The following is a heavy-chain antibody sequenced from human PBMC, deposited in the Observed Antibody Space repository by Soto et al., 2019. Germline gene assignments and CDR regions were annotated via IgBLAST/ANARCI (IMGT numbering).Heavy chain of an antibody. CDR2: IVVGSGNT. V-gene: IGHV1-58*02. CDR1: GFTFTSSA. Sequence: GASVKLSCKDSGFTFTSSAMQWVRQARGQRLEWIGWIVVGSGNTNYAQKFQERVTITRDMSTSTAYMELSSLRSEDTAVYYCAAAVVDLLVVTLSYYGMDVWGQGTTVTVSS. CDR3: AAAVVDLLVVTLSYYGMDV. J-gene: IGHJ6*02. D-gene: IGHD3-22*01.